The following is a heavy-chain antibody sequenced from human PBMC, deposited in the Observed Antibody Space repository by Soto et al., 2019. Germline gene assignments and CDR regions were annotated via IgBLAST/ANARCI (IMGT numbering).Heavy chain of an antibody. D-gene: IGHD3-16*01. CDR1: GFSFKNAW. V-gene: IGHV3-15*01. CDR3: TTVLFWGPLREY. J-gene: IGHJ4*02. Sequence: GWSLILSCAASGFSFKNAWMSWVRQAPGKGLEWVGRIKSKTDGETADYGVPVKGRFTISRDDSKSTMYLEMNSLKTEDTAVYWCTTVLFWGPLREYWCQGTQVTVSS. CDR2: IKSKTDGETA.